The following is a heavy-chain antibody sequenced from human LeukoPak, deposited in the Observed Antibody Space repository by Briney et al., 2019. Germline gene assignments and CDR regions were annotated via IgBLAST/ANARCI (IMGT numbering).Heavy chain of an antibody. CDR1: GFTFTSSA. Sequence: SVKVSCKASGFTFTSSAMQWVRQARGQRLEWIGWIVVGSGNTNYAQKFQERVTITRDMSTSTAYMELRSLRSDDTAVYYCARDDYYGSGSYYRLYYYGMDVWGQGTTVTVSS. V-gene: IGHV1-58*02. J-gene: IGHJ6*02. D-gene: IGHD3-10*01. CDR2: IVVGSGNT. CDR3: ARDDYYGSGSYYRLYYYGMDV.